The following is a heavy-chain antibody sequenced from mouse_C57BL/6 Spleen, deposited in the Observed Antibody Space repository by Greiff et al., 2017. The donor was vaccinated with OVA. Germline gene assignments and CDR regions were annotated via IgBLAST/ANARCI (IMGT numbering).Heavy chain of an antibody. Sequence: QVQLQQPGAELVRPGSSVKLSCKASGYTFTSYWMHWVKQRPIQGLEWIGNIDPSDSETHYNQKFKDKATLTVDKSSSTAYMQLSSLTSEDSAVYYCARLLNWDSYAMDYWGQGTSVTVSS. CDR2: IDPSDSET. CDR1: GYTFTSYW. CDR3: ARLLNWDSYAMDY. D-gene: IGHD4-1*01. V-gene: IGHV1-52*01. J-gene: IGHJ4*01.